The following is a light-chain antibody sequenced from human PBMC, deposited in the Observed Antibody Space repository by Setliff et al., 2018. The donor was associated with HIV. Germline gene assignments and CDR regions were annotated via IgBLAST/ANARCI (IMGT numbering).Light chain of an antibody. Sequence: QSVLAQPPSASGTPGQRVTISCSGSSSNIGSNTVTWYQQLPGTAPKLLIYKNDQRPSGVPDRFSGSKSGTSASLAISGLQSGDEADYYCAAWDDSLHGSYVFGAGTQLTVL. CDR3: AAWDDSLHGSYV. J-gene: IGLJ1*01. CDR2: KND. CDR1: SSNIGSNT. V-gene: IGLV1-44*01.